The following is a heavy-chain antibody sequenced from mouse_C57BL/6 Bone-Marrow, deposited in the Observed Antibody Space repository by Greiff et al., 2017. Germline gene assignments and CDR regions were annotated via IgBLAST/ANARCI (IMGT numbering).Heavy chain of an antibody. CDR1: GFTFSSYT. CDR3: ARPSYGSSYYYARDY. J-gene: IGHJ4*01. CDR2: ISGGGGNT. D-gene: IGHD1-1*01. Sequence: EVHLVESGGGLVKPGGSLKLSCAASGFTFSSYTMSWVRQTPEKRLEWVATISGGGGNTYYPDSVKGRFTISRDNAKNTLYLQMSSLRSEDTALYYCARPSYGSSYYYARDYWGQGTSVTVSS. V-gene: IGHV5-9*01.